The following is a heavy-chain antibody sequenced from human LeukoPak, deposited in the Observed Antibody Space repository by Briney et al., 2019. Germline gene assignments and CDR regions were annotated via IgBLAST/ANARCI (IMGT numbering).Heavy chain of an antibody. J-gene: IGHJ4*02. V-gene: IGHV4-34*01. CDR1: GGSFSGYY. D-gene: IGHD6-19*01. CDR2: INHSGST. CDR3: ARAASGWYAY. Sequence: SETLPLTCAVYGGSFSGYYWSWIRQPPGKGLEWIGEINHSGSTNYNPSLKSRVTISVDTSKNQFSLKLSSVTAADTAVYYCARAASGWYAYWGQGTLVTVSS.